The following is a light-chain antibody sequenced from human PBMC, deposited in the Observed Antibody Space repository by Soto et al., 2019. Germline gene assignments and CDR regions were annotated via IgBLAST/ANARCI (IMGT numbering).Light chain of an antibody. CDR2: GAS. V-gene: IGKV3-15*01. CDR1: QSVSTN. Sequence: EIVMTQSPATLSVSPGERVTLSCRASQSVSTNLAWYQQKPGQAPRPLIYGASTRATGVPARFSGSGSGTEFTLTISSLQSEDFAVYYCQHYNNLWGFGGGTKLEIK. J-gene: IGKJ4*01. CDR3: QHYNNLWG.